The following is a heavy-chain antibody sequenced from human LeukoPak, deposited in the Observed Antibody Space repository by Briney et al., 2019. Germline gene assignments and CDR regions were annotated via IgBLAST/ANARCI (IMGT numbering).Heavy chain of an antibody. V-gene: IGHV4-30-2*01. CDR3: ARLADTAMVFFDY. Sequence: SQTLPLTCAVSGGSISSGGYSWSWIRQPPGKGLEWIGYIYHSGSTYYNPSLKSRVTISVDRSKNQFSLKLSSVTAADTAVYYCARLADTAMVFFDYWGQGTLVTVSS. CDR2: IYHSGST. CDR1: GGSISSGGYS. D-gene: IGHD5-18*01. J-gene: IGHJ4*02.